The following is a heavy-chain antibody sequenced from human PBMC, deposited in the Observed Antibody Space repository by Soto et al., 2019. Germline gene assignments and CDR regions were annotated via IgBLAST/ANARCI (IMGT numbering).Heavy chain of an antibody. CDR3: ARQRYCSGGSCPRRFDP. J-gene: IGHJ5*02. Sequence: QVQLQESGPGLVKPSQTLSLTCTVSGGSISSGDYYWSWIRQPPGKGLEWIGYIYYSGSTYYNPSLKSRVTISVDTSKNQVSLKLSSVTAADTAVYYCARQRYCSGGSCPRRFDPWGQGTLVTVSS. V-gene: IGHV4-30-4*01. D-gene: IGHD2-15*01. CDR1: GGSISSGDYY. CDR2: IYYSGST.